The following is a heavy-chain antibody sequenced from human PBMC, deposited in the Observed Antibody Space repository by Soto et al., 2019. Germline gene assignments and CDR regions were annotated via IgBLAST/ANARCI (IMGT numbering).Heavy chain of an antibody. J-gene: IGHJ4*02. CDR3: AKDSPVSGNYQDLDY. V-gene: IGHV3-9*01. D-gene: IGHD1-26*01. CDR1: IFTFHNLG. Sequence: GGSLRLSCAASIFTFHNLGLHWVRQVPGKGLQWVSGISWNRGSRGYADSVKGRFTISRDNAKNTLYLQMNSLTDADTAVYYCAKDSPVSGNYQDLDYWGQGTLVTVSS. CDR2: ISWNRGSR.